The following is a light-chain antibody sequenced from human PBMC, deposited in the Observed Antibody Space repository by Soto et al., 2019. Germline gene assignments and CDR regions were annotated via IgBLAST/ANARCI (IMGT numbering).Light chain of an antibody. V-gene: IGKV1-8*01. Sequence: AIRMTQSPSTFSASIGDRVTITCRASQGISSYLAWYQQKPGKAPKLLIYAASTLQSGVPSRFSGSGSGTEFTLTISCLQSEDAATYYCQQYKSDPITFCQGTRLEI. CDR1: QGISSY. CDR2: AAS. J-gene: IGKJ5*01. CDR3: QQYKSDPIT.